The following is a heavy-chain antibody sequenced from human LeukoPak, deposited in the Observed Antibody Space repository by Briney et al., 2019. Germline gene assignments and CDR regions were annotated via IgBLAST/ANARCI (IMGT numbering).Heavy chain of an antibody. V-gene: IGHV1-69*13. CDR3: ARGGHGGNSAYFDY. Sequence: SLKVSCKASGCTFSSYAISWVRQAPGQGLEWMGGIIPIFGTANYAQKFQGRVTITADESTSTAYMELSSLRSEDTAVYYCARGGHGGNSAYFDYWGQGTLVTVSS. J-gene: IGHJ4*02. CDR2: IIPIFGTA. CDR1: GCTFSSYA. D-gene: IGHD4-23*01.